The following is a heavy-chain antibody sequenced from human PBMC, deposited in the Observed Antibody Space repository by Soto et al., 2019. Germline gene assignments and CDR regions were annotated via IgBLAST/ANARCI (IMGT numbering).Heavy chain of an antibody. CDR2: IYYSGST. Sequence: SETLSLTCTASGGSISSSSYYWGWIRQPPGKGLEWIGSIYYSGSTYYNPSLESRVTISVDTSKNQFSLKLSSVTAADTAVYYCASRGYSYGHYYFDYWGQGTLVTVSS. V-gene: IGHV4-39*01. J-gene: IGHJ4*02. CDR3: ASRGYSYGHYYFDY. CDR1: GGSISSSSYY. D-gene: IGHD5-18*01.